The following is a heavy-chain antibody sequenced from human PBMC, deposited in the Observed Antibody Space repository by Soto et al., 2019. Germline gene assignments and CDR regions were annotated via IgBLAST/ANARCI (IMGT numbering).Heavy chain of an antibody. CDR2: ISGSGGST. V-gene: IGHV3-23*01. CDR3: VKDLNGSGITMVRGVKTNRYRRYNWFDP. J-gene: IGHJ5*02. Sequence: GGSLRLSCAASGFTFSSYAMSWVRQAPGKGLEWVSAISGSGGSTYYADSVKGRFTISRDNSKNTLYLQMSSLRAEDTAVYYCVKDLNGSGITMVRGVKTNRYRRYNWFDPWGQGTLVTVSS. D-gene: IGHD3-10*01. CDR1: GFTFSSYA.